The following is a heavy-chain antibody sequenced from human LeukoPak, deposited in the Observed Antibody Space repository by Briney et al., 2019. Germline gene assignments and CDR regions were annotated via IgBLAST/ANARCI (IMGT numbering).Heavy chain of an antibody. CDR2: IYPGDSDT. D-gene: IGHD3-10*02. CDR1: GYSFASYW. V-gene: IGHV5-51*01. J-gene: IGHJ5*02. Sequence: AEALKISSDGSGYSFASYWIGWVRHMPGEGLEWMGIIYPGDSDTRYRQSLQGEVTISADKTISTAYLQWSSMAATDTAMYYCGRGCSGSRNNWVDPWGQGTLVTVSS. CDR3: GRGCSGSRNNWVDP.